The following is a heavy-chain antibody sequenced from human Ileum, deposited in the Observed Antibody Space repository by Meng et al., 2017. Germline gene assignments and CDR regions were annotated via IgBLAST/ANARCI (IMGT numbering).Heavy chain of an antibody. Sequence: QVQLQESGPGLVTPLQTLSLTCSVSGGSFSSDNYYWTWIRQTPGKGLEWIGLTYYNGSPFYNPSLRSRVTISVDTSKDQFSLKLTSVTAADTAVYYCARERRHYYGSGSFDYWGQGILVTVSS. V-gene: IGHV4-30-4*01. CDR1: GGSFSSDNYY. CDR3: ARERRHYYGSGSFDY. J-gene: IGHJ4*02. CDR2: TYYNGSP. D-gene: IGHD3-10*01.